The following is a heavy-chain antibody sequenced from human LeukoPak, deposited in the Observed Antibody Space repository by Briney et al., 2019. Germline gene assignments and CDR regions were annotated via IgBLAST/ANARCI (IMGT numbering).Heavy chain of an antibody. V-gene: IGHV1-8*03. J-gene: IGHJ4*02. CDR3: ARGLPDILFDY. CDR1: GYTFTSYD. Sequence: ASVKVSCKTSGYTFTSYDINWVRQATGQGLEWMGWMNPNSGNTGYAQKFQGRVTITRSTSTSTDYMELGSLRSEDTAVYYCARGLPDILFDYWGQGTLVTVSS. D-gene: IGHD3-9*01. CDR2: MNPNSGNT.